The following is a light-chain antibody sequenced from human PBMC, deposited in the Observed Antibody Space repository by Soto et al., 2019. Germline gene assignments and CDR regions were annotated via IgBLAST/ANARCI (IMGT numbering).Light chain of an antibody. V-gene: IGLV2-14*01. J-gene: IGLJ2*01. CDR3: SSYTSSSTLVV. CDR1: SSDVGGYNY. CDR2: DVS. Sequence: QSALTQPASVSGSPGQSITISCTGTSSDVGGYNYVSWYQQHPGKAPKLMIYDVSNRPSGVSNRFSGSKSGNTASLTISGRQAEDEADYYCSSYTSSSTLVVFCGGTTLTVL.